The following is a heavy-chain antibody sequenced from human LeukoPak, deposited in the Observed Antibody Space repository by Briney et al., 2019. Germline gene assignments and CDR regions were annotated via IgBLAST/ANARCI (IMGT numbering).Heavy chain of an antibody. CDR1: GFTFSSYA. Sequence: GGSLRLSCAASGFTFSSYAMSWVRQAPGKGLEWVSAISGSGGSTYYADSVKGRFTISRDNSKNTLYLQMNSLRAEDTAVYYCAKEGYYYDSSGYYYPWYFDYWGQGTLVTVSS. V-gene: IGHV3-23*01. CDR2: ISGSGGST. D-gene: IGHD3-22*01. CDR3: AKEGYYYDSSGYYYPWYFDY. J-gene: IGHJ4*02.